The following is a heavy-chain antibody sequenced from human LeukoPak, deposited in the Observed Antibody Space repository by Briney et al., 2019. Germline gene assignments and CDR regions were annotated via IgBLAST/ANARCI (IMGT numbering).Heavy chain of an antibody. V-gene: IGHV3-11*04. CDR3: ARVRPGSSGSYYRTA. CDR2: ITSGGGFK. Sequence: GGSLRLSCVGAGFPFSDFHMSWIRQAPGKGLEWVSYITSGGGFKYYADSVKGRFSISRDDSKHSVFLQMNSLRVEDTAVYYCARVRPGSSGSYYRTAWGQGRLVTVSS. CDR1: GFPFSDFH. D-gene: IGHD3-10*01. J-gene: IGHJ4*02.